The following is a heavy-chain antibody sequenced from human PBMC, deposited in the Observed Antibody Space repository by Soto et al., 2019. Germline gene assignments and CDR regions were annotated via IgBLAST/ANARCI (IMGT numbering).Heavy chain of an antibody. Sequence: ASVKVSCKASGYTFTGYYMHWVRQAPGQGLEWMGWINPNSGGTNYAQKFQGWVTMTRDTSISTAYMELSRLRSDDTAVYYCARDSTPLWFGELLHPDPHAPDYRGQGTLVTVSS. CDR3: ARDSTPLWFGELLHPDPHAPDY. J-gene: IGHJ4*02. V-gene: IGHV1-2*04. D-gene: IGHD3-10*01. CDR1: GYTFTGYY. CDR2: INPNSGGT.